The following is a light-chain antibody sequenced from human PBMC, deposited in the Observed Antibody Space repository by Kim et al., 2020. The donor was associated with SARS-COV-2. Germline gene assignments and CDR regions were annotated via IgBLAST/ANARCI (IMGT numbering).Light chain of an antibody. Sequence: SSELTQDPAVSVALGRTVRITCQGDSLRSYYASWYQQKPGQAPVLVIYGKNNRPSGIPDRFSGSSSGNTASLTITGAQAEDEADYYCNSLDSSGNHLVFGGGTQLTVL. CDR2: GKN. V-gene: IGLV3-19*01. J-gene: IGLJ2*01. CDR1: SLRSYY. CDR3: NSLDSSGNHLV.